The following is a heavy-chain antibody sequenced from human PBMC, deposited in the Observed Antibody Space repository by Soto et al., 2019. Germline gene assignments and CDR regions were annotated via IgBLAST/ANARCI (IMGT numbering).Heavy chain of an antibody. Sequence: SETLSLTCTVSGGSISSYYWSWIRQPPGKGLEWIGYIYYSGSTNYNPSLKSRVTISVDTSKNQFSLKLSSVTAADTAVYYCARGVRIAAALDAFDFWGKGTMVTVSS. CDR1: GGSISSYY. J-gene: IGHJ3*01. D-gene: IGHD6-13*01. V-gene: IGHV4-59*01. CDR3: ARGVRIAAALDAFDF. CDR2: IYYSGST.